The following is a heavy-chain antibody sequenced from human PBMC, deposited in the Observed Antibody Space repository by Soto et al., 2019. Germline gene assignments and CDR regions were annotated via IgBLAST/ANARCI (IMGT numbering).Heavy chain of an antibody. V-gene: IGHV1-18*04. J-gene: IGHJ6*02. CDR1: NYTFINYG. CDR2: VSPSYGKT. Sequence: ASVKVSCKASNYTFINYGIGWVRQAPGHGLEWMGWVSPSYGKTYYAHKFQGRVTMTTYTSTGTVYRELRSLRSDDTAVYFCAKESVESTYSYYGMDVWGPGTTVTVSS. D-gene: IGHD4-4*01. CDR3: AKESVESTYSYYGMDV.